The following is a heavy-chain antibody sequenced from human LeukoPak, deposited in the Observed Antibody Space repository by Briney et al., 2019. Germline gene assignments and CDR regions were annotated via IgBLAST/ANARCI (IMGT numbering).Heavy chain of an antibody. CDR2: IYYSGST. CDR1: GGSISSYY. D-gene: IGHD2-15*01. CDR3: ARDRGYCSGGSCYPFDY. J-gene: IGHJ4*02. V-gene: IGHV4-59*01. Sequence: SETLSLTCTVSGGSISSYYWSWIRQPPGKGLEWIGYIYYSGSTNYNPSLKSRVTISVDTSKNQFSLKLSSVTAADTAAYYRARDRGYCSGGSCYPFDYWGQGILVTVSS.